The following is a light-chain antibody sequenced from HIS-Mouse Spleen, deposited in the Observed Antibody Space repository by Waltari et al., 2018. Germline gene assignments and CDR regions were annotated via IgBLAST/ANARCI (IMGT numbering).Light chain of an antibody. Sequence: QSVLTQHSSAFGSCGAAVPILCTGTRSDVGVYNYVYWYQQHPGKAPKLMISDVSKRPSGVPDRFSGSKSGNTASLTISGLQAEDEADYYCSSYAGSYNLVFGGGTKLTVL. CDR1: RSDVGVYNY. V-gene: IGLV2-11*02. CDR3: SSYAGSYNLV. CDR2: DVS. J-gene: IGLJ2*01.